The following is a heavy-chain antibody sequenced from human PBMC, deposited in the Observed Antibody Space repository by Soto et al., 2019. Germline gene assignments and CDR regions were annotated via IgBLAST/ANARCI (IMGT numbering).Heavy chain of an antibody. CDR3: ARGWGRIFDY. Sequence: QVQLQQWGAGLLKPSETLSLTCAVYGGSFSGYYWSWIRQPPGKGLEWIGEINHSRNTNYNPSLKSSVTISVDTSKNQFSLKLSSVTAADTAVYYCARGWGRIFDYWGQGTLVTVSS. J-gene: IGHJ4*02. V-gene: IGHV4-34*01. CDR1: GGSFSGYY. D-gene: IGHD7-27*01. CDR2: INHSRNT.